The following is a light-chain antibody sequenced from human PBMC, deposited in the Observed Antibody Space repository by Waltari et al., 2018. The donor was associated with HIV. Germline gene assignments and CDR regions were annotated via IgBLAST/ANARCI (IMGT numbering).Light chain of an antibody. Sequence: EIVLTQSPGTLSLSPGERATLSCRASESVRSSHLAWYQQKPGQAPRLLIFCTSSRATGVPDRFSGSGSGTDFTLTISRLEPEDFAVYYCQQYGNAPPYTFGQGTKLEI. CDR2: CTS. V-gene: IGKV3-20*01. J-gene: IGKJ2*01. CDR3: QQYGNAPPYT. CDR1: ESVRSSH.